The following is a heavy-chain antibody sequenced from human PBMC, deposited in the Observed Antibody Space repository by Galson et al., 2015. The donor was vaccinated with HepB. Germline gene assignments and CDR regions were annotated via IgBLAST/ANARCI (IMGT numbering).Heavy chain of an antibody. D-gene: IGHD2-21*01. CDR2: INGGIGNT. J-gene: IGHJ3*02. V-gene: IGHV1-3*01. Sequence: YAMQWVRQAPGQRLEWMGLINGGIGNTRFSQKFQGRVSITRDTSATTAFMELSSLRSEDTAVYFCARSTYCGGDCSRAFDIWGQGTKVTVSS. CDR3: ARSTYCGGDCSRAFDI. CDR1: YA.